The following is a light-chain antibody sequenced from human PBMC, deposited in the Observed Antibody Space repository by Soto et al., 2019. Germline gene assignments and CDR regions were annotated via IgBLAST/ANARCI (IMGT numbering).Light chain of an antibody. CDR2: AAS. J-gene: IGKJ5*01. Sequence: DIQVTQSPSSVSASVGDSVTITCRASQDIRTRLAWYQQKPGKAPKVLIYAASTLEAGVPLRFSGSGYGTDFTLTISGLQPEDFATYYCQQANSFLLSFGQGTRLEIK. V-gene: IGKV1-12*01. CDR1: QDIRTR. CDR3: QQANSFLLS.